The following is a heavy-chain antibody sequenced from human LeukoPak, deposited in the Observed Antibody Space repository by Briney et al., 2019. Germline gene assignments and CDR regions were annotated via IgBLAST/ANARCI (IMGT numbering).Heavy chain of an antibody. CDR3: ARGLIGIAAALRAFDI. D-gene: IGHD6-13*01. J-gene: IGHJ3*02. CDR2: MNPNSGNT. CDR1: GYTFTSYD. Sequence: ASVKVSCKASGYTFTSYDINWVRQATGQGLEWMGWMNPNSGNTGYAQKFQGRVTITRNTSISTAYMELSSLRSEDTAVYYCARGLIGIAAALRAFDIWGQGTMVTVSS. V-gene: IGHV1-8*03.